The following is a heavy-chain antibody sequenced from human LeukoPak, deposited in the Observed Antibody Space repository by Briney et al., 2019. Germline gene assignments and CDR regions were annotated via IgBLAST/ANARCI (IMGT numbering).Heavy chain of an antibody. CDR1: GGSFSGYY. J-gene: IGHJ5*02. V-gene: IGHV4-34*01. CDR3: ARSGPRIAVAGMLGWFDP. D-gene: IGHD6-19*01. Sequence: SETLSLTCAVYGGSFSGYYWSWIRQPPGKGLEWIGEINHSGSTNYNPSLKSRVTISVDTSKNQFSPKLSSVTAADTAVYYCARSGPRIAVAGMLGWFDPWGQGTLVTVSS. CDR2: INHSGST.